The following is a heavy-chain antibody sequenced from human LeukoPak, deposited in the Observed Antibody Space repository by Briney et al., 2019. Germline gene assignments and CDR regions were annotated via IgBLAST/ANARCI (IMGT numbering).Heavy chain of an antibody. D-gene: IGHD6-13*01. CDR2: ISDGGTPV. J-gene: IGHJ4*02. V-gene: IGHV3-48*01. Sequence: GGSLRLSCAASGFTFSNYSMNWVRLAPGKGPEWISYISDGGTPVYYADSVEGRFTVSRDNEKNSLYLQTNSLRADDTAVYYCARDFRSSSWYIGDYWGQGAQVTVSP. CDR1: GFTFSNYS. CDR3: ARDFRSSSWYIGDY.